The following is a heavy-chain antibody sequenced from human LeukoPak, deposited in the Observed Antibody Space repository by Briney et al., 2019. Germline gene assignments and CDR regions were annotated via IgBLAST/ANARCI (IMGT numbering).Heavy chain of an antibody. CDR3: ARSPSGVLRYFDWPFDY. J-gene: IGHJ4*02. Sequence: GGPLRLSCAASGFTFSSYWMSWVRQTPGKGLEWVASIKQDGTEKYYVDSVRGRITISRDNAKNSLYLQMNSLRAEDTAVYYCARSPSGVLRYFDWPFDYWGQGTLVTVSS. CDR1: GFTFSSYW. CDR2: IKQDGTEK. V-gene: IGHV3-7*01. D-gene: IGHD3-9*01.